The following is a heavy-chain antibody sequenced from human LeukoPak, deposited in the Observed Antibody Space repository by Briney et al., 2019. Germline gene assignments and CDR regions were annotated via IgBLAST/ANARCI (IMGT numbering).Heavy chain of an antibody. CDR2: IIPILGIA. D-gene: IGHD3-9*01. V-gene: IGHV1-69*04. CDR3: AAAYYDILNWFDP. J-gene: IGHJ5*02. CDR1: GGTFSSYA. Sequence: ASVKVSCKASGGTFSSYAISWVRQAPGQGLEWMGRIIPILGIANYAQKFQGRVTITADKSTSTAYMELSSLRSEDTAVYYCAAAYYDILNWFDPWGQGTLVTVSS.